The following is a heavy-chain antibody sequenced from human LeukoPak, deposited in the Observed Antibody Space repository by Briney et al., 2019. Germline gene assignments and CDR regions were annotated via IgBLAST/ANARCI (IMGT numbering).Heavy chain of an antibody. CDR1: SVSISGGGYY. D-gene: IGHD1-26*01. J-gene: IGHJ6*04. CDR2: IYTSGST. Sequence: KSSETLSLTCAVSSVSISGGGYYWSWIRQPAGKGLEWIGRIYTSGSTNYNPSLKSRVTMSVDTSKNQFSLKLSSVTAADTAVYYCARVGRWELLGAMDVWGKGTTVTISS. CDR3: ARVGRWELLGAMDV. V-gene: IGHV4-61*02.